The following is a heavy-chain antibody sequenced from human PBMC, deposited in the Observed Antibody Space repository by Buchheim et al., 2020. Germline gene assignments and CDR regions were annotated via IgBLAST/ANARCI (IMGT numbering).Heavy chain of an antibody. CDR3: ARDLHYYDSSGYYFRYLFDY. J-gene: IGHJ4*02. V-gene: IGHV1-46*01. CDR2: INPSGGST. CDR1: GYTFTSYY. D-gene: IGHD3-22*01. Sequence: QVQLVQSGAEVKKPGASVKVSCKASGYTFTSYYMHWVRQAPGQGLEWMGIINPSGGSTSYAQKFQGRVTMTRDTSTSTAYMELSGLRSEDTAVYYCARDLHYYDSSGYYFRYLFDYWGQGTL.